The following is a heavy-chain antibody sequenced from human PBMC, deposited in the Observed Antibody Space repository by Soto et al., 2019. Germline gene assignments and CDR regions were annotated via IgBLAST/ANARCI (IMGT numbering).Heavy chain of an antibody. Sequence: QITLKESGPPLVKPTQTLTLTCTFSGFSLSTNGVGVSWIRQPPGKALEWLAIIYWDDDKRYNPSLQSRLAITKDTSKNQVVLTMTHMDPVDTATYFCTHTKPPRISDYWGQGTLVTISS. V-gene: IGHV2-5*02. CDR3: THTKPPRISDY. D-gene: IGHD1-20*01. CDR1: GFSLSTNGVG. CDR2: IYWDDDK. J-gene: IGHJ4*02.